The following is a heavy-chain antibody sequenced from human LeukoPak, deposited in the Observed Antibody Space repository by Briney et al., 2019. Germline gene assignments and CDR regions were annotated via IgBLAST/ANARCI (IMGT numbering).Heavy chain of an antibody. CDR2: ISTSSSST. V-gene: IGHV3-48*02. J-gene: IGHJ4*02. CDR1: GFTFSNYN. Sequence: GSLRLSCAASGFTFSNYNVRWVRQAPGKGLQWVSYISTSSSSTSYADSVKGRFTISRDNAKNTLFLQMNSLRDEDTAIYYCSKWNGYGDYWGQGTLVTVSS. D-gene: IGHD1-1*01. CDR3: SKWNGYGDY.